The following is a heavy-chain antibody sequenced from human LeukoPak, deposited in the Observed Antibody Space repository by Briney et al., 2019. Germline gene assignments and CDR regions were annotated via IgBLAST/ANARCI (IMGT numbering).Heavy chain of an antibody. V-gene: IGHV5-51*01. CDR2: TYPGDSNT. CDR1: GYIFTNNW. J-gene: IGHJ5*02. D-gene: IGHD2-15*01. Sequence: GESLKISCKGSGYIFTNNWIGWVRQMPGKGLEWMGITYPGDSNTRYSPSFQGQVTISADKSISSAYLQWSSLKASDTAMYYCVRSPACSSGTCYPNWFDPWGQGTLVTVSS. CDR3: VRSPACSSGTCYPNWFDP.